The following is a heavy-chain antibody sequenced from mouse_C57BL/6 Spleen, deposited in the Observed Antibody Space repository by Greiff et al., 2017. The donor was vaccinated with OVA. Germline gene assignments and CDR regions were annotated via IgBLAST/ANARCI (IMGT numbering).Heavy chain of an antibody. CDR2: INPSTGGT. D-gene: IGHD2-4*01. J-gene: IGHJ4*01. V-gene: IGHV1-42*01. Sequence: EVQLVESGPELVKPGASVKISCKASGYSFTGYYMNWVKQSPEKSLEWIGEINPSTGGTTYNQKFKAKATLTVDKSSSTAYMQLKSLTSEDSAVYYCARTIYYDYPYAMDYWGQGTSVTVAS. CDR3: ARTIYYDYPYAMDY. CDR1: GYSFTGYY.